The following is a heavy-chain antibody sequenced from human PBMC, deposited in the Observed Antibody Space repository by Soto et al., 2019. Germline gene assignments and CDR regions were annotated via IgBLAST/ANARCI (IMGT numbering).Heavy chain of an antibody. CDR3: ARALIAAAGSAPYGY. Sequence: ASVKVSCKTSGYTFTRNGISWVRQAPGQGLEWMGWISPKSGNIKYAQKLQGRVIMTTDTSTSTAYMELRSLRSDDTAVYYCARALIAAAGSAPYGYWGQGTLVTVSS. CDR2: ISPKSGNI. V-gene: IGHV1-18*01. D-gene: IGHD6-13*01. CDR1: GYTFTRNG. J-gene: IGHJ4*02.